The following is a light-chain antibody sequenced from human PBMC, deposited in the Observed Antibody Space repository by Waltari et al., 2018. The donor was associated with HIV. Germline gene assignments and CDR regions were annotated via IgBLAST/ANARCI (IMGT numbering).Light chain of an antibody. CDR1: QDIGNY. Sequence: ATQMTQSPSSLSASTGDQVIITRRASQDIGNYLAWYQQKPGKAPKLLIYGTSTLQSGVPPRFSGSGSGTDFTLTINCLQSEDFATYFCQQCYNNPRTFGQGTKVEIK. CDR3: QQCYNNPRT. V-gene: IGKV1-8*01. J-gene: IGKJ1*01. CDR2: GTS.